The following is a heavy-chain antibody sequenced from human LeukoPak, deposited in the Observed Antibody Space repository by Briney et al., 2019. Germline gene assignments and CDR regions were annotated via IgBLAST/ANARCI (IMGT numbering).Heavy chain of an antibody. CDR2: ISAQHGQT. D-gene: IGHD1-7*01. CDR1: GYSENFYG. V-gene: IGHV1-18*01. CDR3: ARFGRELLSRFDP. J-gene: IGHJ5*02. Sequence: ASVKVSCKTSGYSENFYGITWVRQVAGQGLEWMGWISAQHGQTEYAPNSQDRVTMTTDTSTSTAYMELRSLKSDDTAVYYCARFGRELLSRFDPWGQGTLVTVSS.